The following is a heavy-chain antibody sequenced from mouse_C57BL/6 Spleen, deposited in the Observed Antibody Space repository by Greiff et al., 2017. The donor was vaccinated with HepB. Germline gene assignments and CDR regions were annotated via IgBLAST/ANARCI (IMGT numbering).Heavy chain of an antibody. CDR3: ARSGIVNWYFDV. Sequence: QVQLQQPGTELVKPGASVKLSCKASGYTFTSYWMHWVKQRPGQGLEWIGNINPSNGGTNYNEKFKSKATLTVDKSSSTAYMQLSSLTSEESAVYYCARSGIVNWYFDVWGTGTTVTVSS. CDR2: INPSNGGT. CDR1: GYTFTSYW. D-gene: IGHD2-5*01. J-gene: IGHJ1*03. V-gene: IGHV1-53*01.